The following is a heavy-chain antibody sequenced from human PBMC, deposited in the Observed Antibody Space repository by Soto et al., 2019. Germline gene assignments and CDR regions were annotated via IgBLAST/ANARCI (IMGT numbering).Heavy chain of an antibody. V-gene: IGHV1-69*13. J-gene: IGHJ6*02. CDR3: ARGNGDYAGLRYYYYYYGMDV. Sequence: GASVKVSCKASGGTFSSYAISWVRQAPGQGLEWMGGIIPIFGTANYAQKFQGRVTITADESTSTAYMELSSLRSEDTAVYYCARGNGDYAGLRYYYYYYGMDVWGQGTTVTAP. CDR2: IIPIFGTA. CDR1: GGTFSSYA. D-gene: IGHD4-17*01.